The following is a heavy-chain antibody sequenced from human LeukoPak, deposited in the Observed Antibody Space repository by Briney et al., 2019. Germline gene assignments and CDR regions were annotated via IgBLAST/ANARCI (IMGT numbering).Heavy chain of an antibody. J-gene: IGHJ4*02. V-gene: IGHV4-34*01. CDR1: GGSFSGYY. Sequence: PSETLSLTCAVYGGSFSGYYWSWIRQPPGKGLEWIGEINHSGSTNYNPSLKSRVTISVDTSKNQFSLKLSSVTAADTAVYYCASLNYYDSSGYFEIRTFDYWGKGTLVTVSS. D-gene: IGHD3-22*01. CDR2: INHSGST. CDR3: ASLNYYDSSGYFEIRTFDY.